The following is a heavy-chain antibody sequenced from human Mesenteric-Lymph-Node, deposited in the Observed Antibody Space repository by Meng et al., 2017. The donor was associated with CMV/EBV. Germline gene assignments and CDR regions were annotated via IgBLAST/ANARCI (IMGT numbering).Heavy chain of an antibody. CDR2: ISSRSSYI. CDR1: GFTFSSYS. V-gene: IGHV3-21*01. D-gene: IGHD2-15*01. J-gene: IGHJ4*02. CDR3: ARKYCSGGSCYPDY. Sequence: GESLKISCAASGFTFSSYSMNWVRQAPGKGLEWVSSISSRSSYIYYADSVKGRFTISRDNAKNSLYLQMNSLRAEDTAVYYCARKYCSGGSCYPDYWSQGTLVTVSS.